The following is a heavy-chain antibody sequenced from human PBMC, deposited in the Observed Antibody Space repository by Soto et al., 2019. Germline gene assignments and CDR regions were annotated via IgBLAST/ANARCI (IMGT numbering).Heavy chain of an antibody. D-gene: IGHD6-13*01. CDR3: AREGLQQLAGGDFDY. J-gene: IGHJ4*02. CDR1: GGSFSGYY. CDR2: INHSGST. V-gene: IGHV4-34*01. Sequence: SETLSLTCAVYGGSFSGYYWSWIRQPPGKGLEWIGEINHSGSTNYNPSLKSRVTISVDTSKNQFSLKLSSVTAADTAVYYCAREGLQQLAGGDFDYWGQGTLVTVSS.